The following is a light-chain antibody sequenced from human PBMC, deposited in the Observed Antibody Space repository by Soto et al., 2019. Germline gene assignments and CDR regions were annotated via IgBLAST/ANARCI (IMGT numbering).Light chain of an antibody. CDR1: QSVSSSC. CDR2: AAS. V-gene: IGKV3-20*01. Sequence: FTDPPFALYLSAVQMATRAIVVSQSVSSSCLAWYQQKPGQAPRLIIYAASNRATGIPDRFSGSGSGTDFTLTISRLQAEDVAVYYCQQCYNTPLTFGQGTKVDI. J-gene: IGKJ1*01. CDR3: QQCYNTPLT.